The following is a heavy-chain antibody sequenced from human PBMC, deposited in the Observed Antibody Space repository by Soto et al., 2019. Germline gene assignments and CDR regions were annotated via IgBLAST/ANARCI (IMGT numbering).Heavy chain of an antibody. CDR1: GFTFSSYS. Sequence: EVQLVESGGGLVKPGGSLRLSCAASGFTFSSYSMNWVRQAPGKGLEWVSSISSSSSYIYYADSVKGRFTISRDNAKNPLYLQMNSLRDEDTAVYYCARDPIIRIFARYYYYYMDVWGKGNTVTVSS. V-gene: IGHV3-21*01. J-gene: IGHJ6*03. D-gene: IGHD3-10*01. CDR3: ARDPIIRIFARYYYYYMDV. CDR2: ISSSSSYI.